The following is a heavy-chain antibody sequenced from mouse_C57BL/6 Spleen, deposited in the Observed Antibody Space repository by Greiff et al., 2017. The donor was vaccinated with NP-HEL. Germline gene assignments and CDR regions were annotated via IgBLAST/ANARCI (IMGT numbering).Heavy chain of an antibody. CDR2: INPNNGGT. D-gene: IGHD2-2*01. J-gene: IGHJ4*01. V-gene: IGHV1-18*01. CDR3: ARRGYDTYAMDY. Sequence: VQLQQSGPELVKPGASVKIPCKASGYTFTDYNMDWVNQSHGKSLEWIGDINPNNGGTIYNQKFKGKATLTVDKSSSTAYMELRSLTSEDTAVYYCARRGYDTYAMDYWGQGTSVTVSS. CDR1: GYTFTDYN.